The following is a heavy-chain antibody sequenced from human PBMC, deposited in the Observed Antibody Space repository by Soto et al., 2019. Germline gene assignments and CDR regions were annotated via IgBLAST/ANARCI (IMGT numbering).Heavy chain of an antibody. CDR3: ARLVDTADFDY. J-gene: IGHJ4*02. CDR2: IIPILGIA. Sequence: QVQLVQSGAEVKKPGSSVKVSCKASGGTFSSYTISWVRQAPGQGLEWMGRIIPILGIANYAQKFQGRVTMTADKSTSTAYMELSSLRSEDTAVYYCARLVDTADFDYWGQGTLVTVSS. CDR1: GGTFSSYT. D-gene: IGHD5-18*01. V-gene: IGHV1-69*02.